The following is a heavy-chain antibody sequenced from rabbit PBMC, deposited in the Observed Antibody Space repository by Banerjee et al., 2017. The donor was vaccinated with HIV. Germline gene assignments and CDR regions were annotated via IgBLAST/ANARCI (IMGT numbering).Heavy chain of an antibody. CDR2: IYTSSGST. Sequence: QQQLEESGGGLVKPGGTLTLTCKASGIDFSSYYYMCWVRQAPGKGLEWIACIYTSSGSTWYASWAKGRFTISKTSSTTVTLQMTSLTAADTATYFCATDTGSGWGGHFYYFNLWGQGTLVTVS. V-gene: IGHV1S43*01. CDR1: GIDFSSYYY. J-gene: IGHJ4*01. CDR3: ATDTGSGWGGHFYYFNL. D-gene: IGHD4-1*01.